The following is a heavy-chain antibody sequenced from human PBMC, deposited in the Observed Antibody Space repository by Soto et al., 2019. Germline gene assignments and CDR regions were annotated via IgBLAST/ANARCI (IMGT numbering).Heavy chain of an antibody. V-gene: IGHV4-39*01. CDR2: LDYSGDT. CDR1: GDSISNSGNY. CDR3: ARRPPLRASESSRFDI. J-gene: IGHJ4*02. D-gene: IGHD3-10*01. Sequence: KTSETLSLTCSVSGDSISNSGNYWGWIRRPPGKGLEWIGTLDYSGDTSYNPSLRSRVTISADTSRNQFSLRLSSVSVADTAVYSCARRPPLRASESSRFDIWGQGAMVAVSS.